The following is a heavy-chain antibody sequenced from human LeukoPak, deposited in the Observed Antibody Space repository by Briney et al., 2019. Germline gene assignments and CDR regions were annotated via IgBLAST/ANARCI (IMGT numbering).Heavy chain of an antibody. CDR3: ARDTWVATTYYYYGMDV. D-gene: IGHD5-12*01. Sequence: SETLSLTCTVSGGSISSYYWSWIRQPPGKGLEWIGYIYYGGSTNYNPSLKSRVTISVDTSKNQFSLKLSSVTAADTAVYYCARDTWVATTYYYYGMDVWGQGTTVTVSS. V-gene: IGHV4-59*01. CDR2: IYYGGST. J-gene: IGHJ6*02. CDR1: GGSISSYY.